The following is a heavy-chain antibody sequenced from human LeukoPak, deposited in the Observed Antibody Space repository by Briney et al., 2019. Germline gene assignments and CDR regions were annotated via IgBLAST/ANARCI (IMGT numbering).Heavy chain of an antibody. CDR1: GYSFTSYW. CDR3: ARARGNSWSYFDY. CDR2: IYPGDSDT. Sequence: GESLKISCQGSGYSFTSYWIRWVRQMPGKGLEWMGIIYPGDSDTRDSPSFQGQVTISADKSISTAYLQWSSLKASDTAMYYCARARGNSWSYFDYWGQGTLVTVSS. D-gene: IGHD6-13*01. V-gene: IGHV5-51*01. J-gene: IGHJ4*02.